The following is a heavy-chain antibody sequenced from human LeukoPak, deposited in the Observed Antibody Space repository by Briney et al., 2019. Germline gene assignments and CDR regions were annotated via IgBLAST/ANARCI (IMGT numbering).Heavy chain of an antibody. CDR1: GYTFTGYY. Sequence: ASVKVSCKASGYTFTGYYMHWVRQAPGQGLEWMGWINPNSGGTNYAQKLQGRVTMTTDTSTSTAYMELRSLRSDDTAVYYCARAPSEEYNWFDPWGQGTLVTVSS. V-gene: IGHV1-2*02. CDR3: ARAPSEEYNWFDP. J-gene: IGHJ5*02. D-gene: IGHD1-14*01. CDR2: INPNSGGT.